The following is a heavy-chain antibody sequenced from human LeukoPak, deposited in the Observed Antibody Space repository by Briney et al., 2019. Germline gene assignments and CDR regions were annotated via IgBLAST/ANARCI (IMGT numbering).Heavy chain of an antibody. CDR2: IYTSGST. V-gene: IGHV4-4*07. D-gene: IGHD6-13*01. Sequence: SETLSLTCTVAGGPISSYYWSWIRQPAGKGLEWIGRIYTSGSTNYNPSLKSRVTMSVDTSKNQFSLKLSSVTAADTAVYYCARGPTPYSSSWYNYYYYYGMDVWGQGTTVTVSS. J-gene: IGHJ6*02. CDR1: GGPISSYY. CDR3: ARGPTPYSSSWYNYYYYYGMDV.